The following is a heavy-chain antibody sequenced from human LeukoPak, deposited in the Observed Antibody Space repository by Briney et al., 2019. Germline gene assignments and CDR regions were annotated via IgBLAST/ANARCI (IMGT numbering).Heavy chain of an antibody. J-gene: IGHJ6*03. CDR1: GFISSNYG. CDR3: AKQLEWLLYMDV. Sequence: GGSLRLSCAASGFISSNYGMHWVRQAPGKGLEWVAFIRYDGSEKYYEDSVKGRFTISRDNSKNTLYLQMNSLRAEDTAVYYCAKQLEWLLYMDVWGKGTTVTVSS. CDR2: IRYDGSEK. V-gene: IGHV3-30*02. D-gene: IGHD3-3*01.